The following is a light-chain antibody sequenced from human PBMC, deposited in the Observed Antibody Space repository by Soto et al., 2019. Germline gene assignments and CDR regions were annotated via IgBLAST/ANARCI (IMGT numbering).Light chain of an antibody. J-gene: IGKJ1*01. CDR2: HAS. V-gene: IGKV1-5*01. CDR1: QNIDNW. Sequence: DIQMTQSPSTLAASVGDRVTITCRASQNIDNWLAWYQQKPGNAPKLLINHASNLESGVPPRFSGSGSGTEFILTISSLQPDDYATYYCQQYHNYRTFGQGTKVDIK. CDR3: QQYHNYRT.